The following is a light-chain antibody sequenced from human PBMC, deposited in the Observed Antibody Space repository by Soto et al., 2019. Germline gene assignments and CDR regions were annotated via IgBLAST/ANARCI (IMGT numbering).Light chain of an antibody. V-gene: IGLV1-40*01. J-gene: IGLJ1*01. CDR1: SSDLGAGFD. CDR2: GSR. Sequence: QSVLTQPPSVSGAPGQRVTISCTGASSDLGAGFDVHWYQQLPGTAPKLLIYGSRNRPSGVPDRFSGSKSGTSASLAITGLQADDEADYFCCSSAPESTYVFGSGTQLTVL. CDR3: CSSAPESTYV.